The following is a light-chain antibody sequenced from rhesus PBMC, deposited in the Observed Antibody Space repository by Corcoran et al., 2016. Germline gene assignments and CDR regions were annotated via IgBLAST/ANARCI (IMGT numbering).Light chain of an antibody. V-gene: IGKV1-22*01. J-gene: IGKJ1*01. CDR1: QSIRSW. CDR2: TAS. CDR3: QKYSNRPRT. Sequence: DIRMTQSPSSLSASLGDTVTITCLASQSIRSWLAWYPQKPGNALKLLLYTASTLQVGVPSRSSGSGSGTDCTLIINSLQSEDFATYYCQKYSNRPRTFGQGTKVEIK.